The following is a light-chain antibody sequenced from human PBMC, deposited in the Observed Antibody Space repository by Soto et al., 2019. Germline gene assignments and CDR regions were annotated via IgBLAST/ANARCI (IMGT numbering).Light chain of an antibody. CDR1: SSNIGAGYD. J-gene: IGLJ3*02. Sequence: QSVLTQPPSVSGAPGQRVTISCTGSSSNIGAGYDVNWYQQLPGTAPKLLISGHNNRPSGVPDRFFGSKSGTSASLTITGLQAEDEADYFCQSYDSSLSGSGVFGGGTKLTVL. V-gene: IGLV1-40*01. CDR3: QSYDSSLSGSGV. CDR2: GHN.